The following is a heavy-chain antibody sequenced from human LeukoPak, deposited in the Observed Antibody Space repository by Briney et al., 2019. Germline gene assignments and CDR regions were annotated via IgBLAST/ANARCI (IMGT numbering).Heavy chain of an antibody. D-gene: IGHD3-10*01. CDR3: ARAVLLGYYYYGMDV. J-gene: IGHJ6*02. CDR1: GFTFSNFA. CDR2: ISSSSAYI. V-gene: IGHV3-21*04. Sequence: GGSLRLSCAASGFTFSNFAMSWVRQAPGKGLEWLSSISSSSAYIFYADSVKGRFTISRDNAKNSLYLQMNSLRAEDTAVYYCARAVLLGYYYYGMDVWGQGTTVTVSS.